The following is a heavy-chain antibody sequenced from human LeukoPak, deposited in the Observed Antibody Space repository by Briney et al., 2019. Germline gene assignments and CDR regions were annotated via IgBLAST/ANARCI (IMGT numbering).Heavy chain of an antibody. CDR1: GYSLTNHY. D-gene: IGHD6-13*01. Sequence: SETLSLTCAVHGYSLTNHYWIWIRQPPGKGLEWIAEVLHTGSTNYNPSFKSRVTISVDTSKNQFFLNLTSVTAADTAVYYCARGPAAVHPWGQGILVTLSS. CDR3: ARGPAAVHP. CDR2: VLHTGST. V-gene: IGHV4-34*12. J-gene: IGHJ5*02.